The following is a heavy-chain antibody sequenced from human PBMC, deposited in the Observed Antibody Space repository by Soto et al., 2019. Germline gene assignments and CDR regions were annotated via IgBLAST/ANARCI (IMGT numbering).Heavy chain of an antibody. CDR1: GFTFSSYG. J-gene: IGHJ6*02. Sequence: GGSLILSCAASGFTFSSYGMHWVRQAPGKGLEWVAVISYDGSNKYYADSVKGRFTISRDNSKNPLYLQMNSLRAEDTAVYYCAKERFLEWFDSGYGMDVWGQGTTVTVSS. CDR3: AKERFLEWFDSGYGMDV. V-gene: IGHV3-30*18. CDR2: ISYDGSNK. D-gene: IGHD3-3*01.